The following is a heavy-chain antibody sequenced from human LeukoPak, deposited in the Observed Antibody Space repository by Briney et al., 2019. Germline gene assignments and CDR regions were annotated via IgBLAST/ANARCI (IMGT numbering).Heavy chain of an antibody. CDR2: INPSGGST. Sequence: GASVKVSCKGSGYTFTSYYMHWLRQATGQGLEWMGIINPSGGSTSYAQKFQGRVTMTRDTSTTTVYMELSSLRSEDTAVYYCAKVKPVVRGVDYYGLDVWGQGTTVTVSS. CDR1: GYTFTSYY. V-gene: IGHV1-46*01. CDR3: AKVKPVVRGVDYYGLDV. J-gene: IGHJ6*02. D-gene: IGHD3-10*01.